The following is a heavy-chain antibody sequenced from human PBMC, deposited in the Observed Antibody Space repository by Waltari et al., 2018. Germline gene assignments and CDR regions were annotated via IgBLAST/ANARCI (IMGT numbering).Heavy chain of an antibody. CDR2: ISYDGSNK. Sequence: QVQLVESGGGVVQPGRSLRLSCAASGFTFSSYAMHWVRQAPGKGLEWVAVISYDGSNKYYADSVKGRFTISRDNSKNTLYMPMNSRRAEDTAVYYGARENDLSSRGPIDPWGQGTLVTVSS. V-gene: IGHV3-30-3*01. D-gene: IGHD2-21*02. CDR1: GFTFSSYA. J-gene: IGHJ5*02. CDR3: ARENDLSSRGPIDP.